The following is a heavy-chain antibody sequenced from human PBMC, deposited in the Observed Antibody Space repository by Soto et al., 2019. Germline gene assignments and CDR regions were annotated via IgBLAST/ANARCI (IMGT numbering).Heavy chain of an antibody. CDR2: FDPEDGET. CDR3: ATDLGSSSWYYFDY. Sequence: ASVKVSCKVSGYTLTELSMHWVRQAPGKGLEWMGGFDPEDGETIYAQKFQGRVTMTEDTSTDTAYMELSSLRSEDTAVYYCATDLGSSSWYYFDYWGQGTLVTVSS. J-gene: IGHJ4*02. V-gene: IGHV1-24*01. D-gene: IGHD6-13*01. CDR1: GYTLTELS.